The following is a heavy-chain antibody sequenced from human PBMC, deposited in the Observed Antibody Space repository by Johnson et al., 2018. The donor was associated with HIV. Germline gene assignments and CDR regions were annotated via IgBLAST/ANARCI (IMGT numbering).Heavy chain of an antibody. V-gene: IGHV3-20*04. J-gene: IGHJ3*02. CDR1: GFTFDDYG. D-gene: IGHD2-8*02. Sequence: EVQLVESGGGVVRPGGSLRLSCAASGFTFDDYGMSWVRQAPGKGLEWVSGIHWHGGSTGYGDSVKGRFTITRNNAKNSLYLQRNSVRAEATALYYCARALGVLLGAFDIWGQGTMVTVSS. CDR3: ARALGVLLGAFDI. CDR2: IHWHGGST.